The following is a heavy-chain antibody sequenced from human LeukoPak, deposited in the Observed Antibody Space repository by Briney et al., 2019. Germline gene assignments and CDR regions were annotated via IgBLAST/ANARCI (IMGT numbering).Heavy chain of an antibody. CDR1: GFTFNNYA. Sequence: GGSLRLSCAASGFTFNNYAMHWVRQAPGKGLEWMTVISFHGRDKFYADSMKGRLTISRDSSQNTLFMEMNSLRAEDTAVYYCVRQDCSAGSCYLDYWGQGILVTVSS. V-gene: IGHV3-30*04. CDR2: ISFHGRDK. D-gene: IGHD2-15*01. CDR3: VRQDCSAGSCYLDY. J-gene: IGHJ4*02.